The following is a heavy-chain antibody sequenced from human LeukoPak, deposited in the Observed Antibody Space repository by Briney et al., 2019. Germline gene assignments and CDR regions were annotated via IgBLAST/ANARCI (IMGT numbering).Heavy chain of an antibody. J-gene: IGHJ4*02. D-gene: IGHD3-9*01. Sequence: GASVKVSCKASGYTFTGYYMHWVRQAPGQGLEWMGCINPNSGGTNYAQKFQGRVTMTRDTSISTAYMELSRLRSDDTAVYYCARGLLRYFDWITPLDYWGQGTLVTVSS. CDR1: GYTFTGYY. CDR3: ARGLLRYFDWITPLDY. CDR2: INPNSGGT. V-gene: IGHV1-2*02.